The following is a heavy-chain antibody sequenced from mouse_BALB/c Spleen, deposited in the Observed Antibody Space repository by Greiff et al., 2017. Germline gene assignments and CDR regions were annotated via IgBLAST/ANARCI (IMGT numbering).Heavy chain of an antibody. Sequence: EVQLQQSGPELVKPGASVKMSCKASGYTFTSYVMHWVKQKPGQGLEWIGYINPYNDGTKYNEKFKGKATLTSDKSSSTAYMELSSLTSEDSAVYYCARGAPYYGYDYWGQGTTLTVSS. J-gene: IGHJ2*01. D-gene: IGHD2-9*01. CDR2: INPYNDGT. CDR1: GYTFTSYV. CDR3: ARGAPYYGYDY. V-gene: IGHV1-14*01.